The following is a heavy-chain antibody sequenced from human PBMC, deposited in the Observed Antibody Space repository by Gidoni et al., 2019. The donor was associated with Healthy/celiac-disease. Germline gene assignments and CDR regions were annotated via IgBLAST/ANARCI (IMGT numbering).Heavy chain of an antibody. D-gene: IGHD3-22*01. Sequence: EVQLLESGGGLVQPGGSLSLSCAASGFTFSSYAMSWVRQAPGKGLEWVSAISGSGGSTYYADSVKGRFTISRDNSKNTMYLQMNSLRAEDTAVYYCAKDPGSGYYFDYWGQGTLVTVSS. CDR1: GFTFSSYA. CDR2: ISGSGGST. CDR3: AKDPGSGYYFDY. V-gene: IGHV3-23*01. J-gene: IGHJ4*02.